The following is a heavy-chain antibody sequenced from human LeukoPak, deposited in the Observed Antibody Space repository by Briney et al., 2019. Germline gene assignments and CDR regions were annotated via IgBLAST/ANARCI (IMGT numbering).Heavy chain of an antibody. CDR1: GFTFSSYA. Sequence: GGSLRLSCAASGFTFSSYAMHWVRQAPGKGLEWVAVISYDGSNKYYAASVKGRFTISRDNSKNTLYLQMNSLRAEDTAVYYCARDLSYYDFWSGYDQNWFDPWGQGTLVTVSS. D-gene: IGHD3-3*01. V-gene: IGHV3-30*04. J-gene: IGHJ5*02. CDR3: ARDLSYYDFWSGYDQNWFDP. CDR2: ISYDGSNK.